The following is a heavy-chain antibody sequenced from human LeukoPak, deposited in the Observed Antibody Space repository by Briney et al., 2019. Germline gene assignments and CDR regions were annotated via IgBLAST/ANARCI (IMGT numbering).Heavy chain of an antibody. V-gene: IGHV4-59*01. CDR3: ARGSRFNSGSYYYYMDV. CDR1: GGSISSYY. J-gene: IGHJ6*03. CDR2: IYYSGST. D-gene: IGHD3-10*01. Sequence: SETLSLTCTVSGGSISSYYWSWIRQPPGKGLEWIGYIYYSGSTNYNPSLKSRVTISVDTSKNQFSLKLSSVTAADTAVYYCARGSRFNSGSYYYYMDVWGKGTTVTISS.